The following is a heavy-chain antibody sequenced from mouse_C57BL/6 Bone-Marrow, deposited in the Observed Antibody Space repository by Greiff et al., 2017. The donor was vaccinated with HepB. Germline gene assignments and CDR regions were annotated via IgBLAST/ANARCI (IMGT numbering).Heavy chain of an antibody. CDR1: GYTFTSYW. CDR3: ARKSGREYFDY. CDR2: IYPGSGST. D-gene: IGHD4-1*01. J-gene: IGHJ2*01. Sequence: VQLQQPGAELVKPGASVKMSCKASGYTFTSYWITWVKQRPGQGLEWIGDIYPGSGSTNYNEKFKCKATLTVDTSSNTAYMQLSRLTSEDSAVYYGARKSGREYFDYWGQGTTLTVSS. V-gene: IGHV1-55*01.